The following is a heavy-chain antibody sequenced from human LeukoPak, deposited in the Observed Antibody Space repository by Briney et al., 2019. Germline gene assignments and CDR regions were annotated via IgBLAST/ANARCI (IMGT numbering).Heavy chain of an antibody. CDR1: GFTFSSYA. CDR2: ISGDGGST. CDR3: AKSGRGYSYGNFDY. D-gene: IGHD5-18*01. V-gene: IGHV3-23*01. Sequence: GGSLRLSCAASGFTFSSYAMAWVRQAPGKGLEWVSAISGDGGSTYYADSVKGRFTISRDKSKNTLYLQMNSLRAEDTAVYYCAKSGRGYSYGNFDYWGQGTLVTVSS. J-gene: IGHJ4*02.